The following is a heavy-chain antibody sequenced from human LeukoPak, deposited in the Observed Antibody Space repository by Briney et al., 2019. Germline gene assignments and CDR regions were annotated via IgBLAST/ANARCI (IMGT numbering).Heavy chain of an antibody. CDR3: ARAGYSSSWYRMYGWFDP. D-gene: IGHD6-13*01. CDR1: GGSFSGYY. Sequence: SETLSLTCAVYGGSFSGYYWGWIRQPPGKGLEWIGEINHSGSTNYNPSLKSRVTISVDTSKNQFSLKLSSVTAADTAVYYCARAGYSSSWYRMYGWFDPWGQGTLVTVSS. V-gene: IGHV4-34*01. J-gene: IGHJ5*02. CDR2: INHSGST.